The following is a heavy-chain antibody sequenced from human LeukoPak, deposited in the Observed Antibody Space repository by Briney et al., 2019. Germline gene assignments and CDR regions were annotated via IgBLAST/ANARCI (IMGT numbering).Heavy chain of an antibody. D-gene: IGHD3-10*01. CDR3: ARGMYYYGSGLFDY. J-gene: IGHJ4*02. V-gene: IGHV4-34*01. Sequence: PSETLSLTCAVYGGSFSGYYWSWIRQPPGKGLEWIGEINHSGSTNYNPSLKSRVTISVDTSKNQFSLKLSSVTAADTAVYYCARGMYYYGSGLFDYWGQGTLVTVSS. CDR1: GGSFSGYY. CDR2: INHSGST.